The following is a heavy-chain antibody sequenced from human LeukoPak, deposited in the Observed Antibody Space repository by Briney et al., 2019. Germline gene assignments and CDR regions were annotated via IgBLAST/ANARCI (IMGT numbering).Heavy chain of an antibody. CDR3: ARTVTLGYFDY. Sequence: PGGSLRLSCAASGFTVSSNYMSWVRQAPGKGLEWVSVTYSGGNTYYADSVKVRFTISRDNSKNTLYLQMNSLRAEDTAVYYCARTVTLGYFDYWGQGTLVTVSS. CDR1: GFTVSSNY. CDR2: TYSGGNT. V-gene: IGHV3-53*01. D-gene: IGHD4-17*01. J-gene: IGHJ4*02.